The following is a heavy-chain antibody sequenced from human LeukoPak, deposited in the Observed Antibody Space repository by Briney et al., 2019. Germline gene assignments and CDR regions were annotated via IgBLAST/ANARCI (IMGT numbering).Heavy chain of an antibody. CDR2: ISGSGSTT. CDR3: AKRTRGGTSGSFYI. V-gene: IGHV3-23*01. D-gene: IGHD4-23*01. Sequence: GGSLRLFCAASGFTLSSYAMSWVRQAPGKGPEWVSDISGSGSTTAYANSVKGRFTISRDNSMDTLYLHMNSLRAEDTALYYCAKRTRGGTSGSFYIWGQGTMITVSS. J-gene: IGHJ3*02. CDR1: GFTLSSYA.